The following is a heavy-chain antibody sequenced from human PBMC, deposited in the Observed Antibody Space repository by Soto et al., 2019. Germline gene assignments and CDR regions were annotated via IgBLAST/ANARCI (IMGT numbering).Heavy chain of an antibody. CDR3: ARDLFYGMDV. CDR2: ISSSGSDI. CDR1: GFTFSDYF. J-gene: IGHJ6*02. Sequence: SLRLSCAASGFTFSDYFLTWIRQAPGKGLEWVSYISSSGSDIYYADSVKGRFTISRDNARNSLYLQMNSLRAEDTAVYYCARDLFYGMDVWGQGTTVTVSS. V-gene: IGHV3-11*01.